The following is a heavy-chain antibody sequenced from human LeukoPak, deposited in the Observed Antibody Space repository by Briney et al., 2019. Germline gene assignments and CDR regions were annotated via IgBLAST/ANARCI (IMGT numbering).Heavy chain of an antibody. CDR2: INHSGST. CDR3: ARWDDSAWAFGN. V-gene: IGHV4-34*01. J-gene: IGHJ4*02. CDR1: GGSFSGHY. Sequence: SETLSLTCAVYGGSFSGHYWSWIRQPPGKGLEWIGEINHSGSTNYNPSLKSRVTISVDTSKNQLSLRLTSVTAADTAVYYCARWDDSAWAFGNWGPGTLVTVSS. D-gene: IGHD6-19*01.